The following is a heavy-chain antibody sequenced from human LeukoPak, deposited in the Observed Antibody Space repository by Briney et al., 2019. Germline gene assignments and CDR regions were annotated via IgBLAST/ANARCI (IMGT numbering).Heavy chain of an antibody. CDR1: GGTFSSYA. V-gene: IGHV1-69*05. J-gene: IGHJ4*02. D-gene: IGHD1-26*01. CDR2: IIPIFGTA. CDR3: AKSRREQWELPPFDF. Sequence: GASVTVSCKASGGTFSSYAISWVRQAPGQGLEWMGGIIPIFGTANYAQKFQGRVTMTRNTSISTAYMELSSLRSEDTAVYYCAKSRREQWELPPFDFWGQGTLVTVSS.